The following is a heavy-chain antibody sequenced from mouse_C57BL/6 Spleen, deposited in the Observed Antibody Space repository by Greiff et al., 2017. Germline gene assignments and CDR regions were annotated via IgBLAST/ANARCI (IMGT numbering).Heavy chain of an antibody. D-gene: IGHD2-4*01. V-gene: IGHV1-50*01. CDR3: ARGHYDYAVGAY. CDR2: IDPSDSYT. Sequence: QVQLQQPGAELVKPGASVKLSCKASGYTFTSYWMQWVKQRPGQGLEWIGEIDPSDSYTNYNQKFKGKATLTVDTSSSTAYMQLSSLTSEDSAVFYCARGHYDYAVGAYRGQGTLVTVSA. CDR1: GYTFTSYW. J-gene: IGHJ3*01.